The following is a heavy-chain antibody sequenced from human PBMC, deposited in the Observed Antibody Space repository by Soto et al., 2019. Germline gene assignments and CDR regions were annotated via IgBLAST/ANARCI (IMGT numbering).Heavy chain of an antibody. CDR1: GGSISSGGYY. CDR2: IYYSGST. V-gene: IGHV4-31*03. J-gene: IGHJ4*02. CDR3: VRVTRRGGVIAEAFDY. Sequence: QVQLQESGPGLVKPSQTLSLTCTVSGGSISSGGYYWSWIRQHPGKGLEWIGYIYYSGSTYYNPSLKSRVTISVDTSKNQFSLKLSSVTAADTAVYYCVRVTRRGGVIAEAFDYWGQGTLVTVSS. D-gene: IGHD3-16*02.